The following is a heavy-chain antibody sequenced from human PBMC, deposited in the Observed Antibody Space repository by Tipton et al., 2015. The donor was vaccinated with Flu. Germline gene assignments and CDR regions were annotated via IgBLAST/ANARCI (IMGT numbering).Heavy chain of an antibody. Sequence: TLSLTCTVSGVSLNGHYWSWIRQPAGRGLEWVGRIFSSGNINYSPSLRGRLTLSIDTSKNEISLKLTSVTAADTAVYYCVRSGIYGSGSYYPLWGQGTLVTVAS. CDR3: VRSGIYGSGSYYPL. CDR2: IFSSGNI. D-gene: IGHD3-10*01. CDR1: GVSLNGHY. J-gene: IGHJ4*02. V-gene: IGHV4-4*07.